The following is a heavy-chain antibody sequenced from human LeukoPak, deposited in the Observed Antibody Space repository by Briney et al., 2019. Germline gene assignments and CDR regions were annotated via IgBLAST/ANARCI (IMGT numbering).Heavy chain of an antibody. Sequence: SETLSLTCAVSGGSISSGGYSWSWIRQPPGKGLEWIGYIYHSGSTSYNPSLKSRVTISVDRSKNQFSLKLSSVTAADTAVYYCARALSPYYYDSSGYYGYFDYWGQGTLVTVSS. D-gene: IGHD3-22*01. CDR2: IYHSGST. CDR3: ARALSPYYYDSSGYYGYFDY. V-gene: IGHV4-30-2*01. J-gene: IGHJ4*02. CDR1: GGSISSGGYS.